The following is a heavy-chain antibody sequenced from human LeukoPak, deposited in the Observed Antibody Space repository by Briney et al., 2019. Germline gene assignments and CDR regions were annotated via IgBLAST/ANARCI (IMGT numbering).Heavy chain of an antibody. CDR3: ARQIADYYYGMDV. Sequence: SETLSLTCTVSGGSISSGGYYWSWIRQHPGKGLEWIGYIYYSGSTNYNPSLKSRVTISVDTSKNQFSLKLSSVTAADTAVYYCARQIADYYYGMDVWGQGTTVTVSS. CDR2: IYYSGST. V-gene: IGHV4-61*08. J-gene: IGHJ6*02. CDR1: GGSISSGGYY. D-gene: IGHD2-21*01.